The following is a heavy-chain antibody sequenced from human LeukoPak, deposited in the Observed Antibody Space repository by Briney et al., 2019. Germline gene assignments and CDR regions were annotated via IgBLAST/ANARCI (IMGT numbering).Heavy chain of an antibody. J-gene: IGHJ5*02. Sequence: GGSQRLSCAASGFIVNSYAMSWVRQAPGKGLAWVSLIYSDGVTQYADSVKGRFTISRDNSKNTLYLQMNSLRDEDTAVYFCARDRAEGKTWVEFDPWGQGTLVTVSS. CDR3: ARDRAEGKTWVEFDP. V-gene: IGHV3-66*02. CDR2: IYSDGVT. CDR1: GFIVNSYA.